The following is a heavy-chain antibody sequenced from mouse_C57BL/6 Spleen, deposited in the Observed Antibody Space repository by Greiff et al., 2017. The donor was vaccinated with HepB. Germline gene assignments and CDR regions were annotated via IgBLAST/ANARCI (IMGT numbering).Heavy chain of an antibody. CDR1: GYTFTSYW. Sequence: QVQLQQPGAELVRPGSSVKLSCKASGYTFTSYWMHWVKQRPIQGLEWIGNIDPSDSETHYNQKFKDKATLTVDKSSSTAYMQLSSLTSEDSAVYYCARPYYGSSYGFAYWGQGTLVTVSA. D-gene: IGHD1-1*01. J-gene: IGHJ3*01. V-gene: IGHV1-52*01. CDR2: IDPSDSET. CDR3: ARPYYGSSYGFAY.